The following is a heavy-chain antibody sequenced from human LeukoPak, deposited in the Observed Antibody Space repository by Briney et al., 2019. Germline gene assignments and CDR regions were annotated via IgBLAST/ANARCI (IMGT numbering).Heavy chain of an antibody. D-gene: IGHD2-15*01. Sequence: PGESLKISCKGSGYSFINYWIGWVRQMPGKGLEWMGNIYPGDSDTRYSPSFQGQVTISADKSISTAYLQWTSLEASDTAMYYCARRACSADSCLDYWGQGTLVTVSS. CDR1: GYSFINYW. CDR3: ARRACSADSCLDY. J-gene: IGHJ4*02. CDR2: IYPGDSDT. V-gene: IGHV5-51*01.